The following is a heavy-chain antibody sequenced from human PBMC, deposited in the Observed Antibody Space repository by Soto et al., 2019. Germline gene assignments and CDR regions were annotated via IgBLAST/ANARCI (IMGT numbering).Heavy chain of an antibody. Sequence: ASVKVSCKASGYTFTSYDINWVRQATGQGLEWMGWMNPNSGNTGYAQKFQGRVTMTRNTSISTAYMELSSLRSEDTAVYYCASWGSASGAFDIWGQGTMVTVSS. CDR1: GYTFTSYD. CDR3: ASWGSASGAFDI. CDR2: MNPNSGNT. J-gene: IGHJ3*02. D-gene: IGHD3-16*01. V-gene: IGHV1-8*01.